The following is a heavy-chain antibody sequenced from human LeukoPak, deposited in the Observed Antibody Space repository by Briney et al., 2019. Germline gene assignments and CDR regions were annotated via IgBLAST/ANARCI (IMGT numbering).Heavy chain of an antibody. V-gene: IGHV1-18*01. CDR3: ARDVAAAATYYYYGMDV. CDR1: GYTFTSYG. J-gene: IGHJ6*02. D-gene: IGHD6-13*01. Sequence: GASVKVSCKASGYTFTSYGISWVRQAPGQGLEWMGWISAYNGNTNYAQKLQGRATMTTDTSTSTAYMELRSLRSDDTAVYYCARDVAAAATYYYYGMDVWGQGTTVTVSS. CDR2: ISAYNGNT.